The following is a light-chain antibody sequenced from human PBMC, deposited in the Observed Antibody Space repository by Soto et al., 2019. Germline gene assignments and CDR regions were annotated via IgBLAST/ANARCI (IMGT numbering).Light chain of an antibody. J-gene: IGKJ1*01. CDR3: QQYGSSRWT. Sequence: EIVLTQSPGTLSLSPGERATLSCRASKSVSNNYLAWYQQKPGQAPRLLIYGASSRATGIPYRFSGSGSGTDFTLTISRLEPQDFSVYYCQQYGSSRWTFGQGTKVEIK. CDR2: GAS. V-gene: IGKV3-20*01. CDR1: KSVSNNY.